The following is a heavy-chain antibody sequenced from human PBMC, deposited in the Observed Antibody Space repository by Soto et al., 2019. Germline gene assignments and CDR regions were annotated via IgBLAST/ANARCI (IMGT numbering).Heavy chain of an antibody. CDR3: ARGRGGYFGYYYYRDV. CDR2: INHSGST. J-gene: IGHJ6*03. V-gene: IGHV4-34*01. Sequence: SETLSLTCAVYGGSFSGYYWSWIRQPPGKGLEWIGEINHSGSTNYNPSLKSRVTISVDTSKNQFSLKLSSVTAADTAVYYCARGRGGYFGYYYYRDVWAKGTTVTVSS. CDR1: GGSFSGYY. D-gene: IGHD5-12*01.